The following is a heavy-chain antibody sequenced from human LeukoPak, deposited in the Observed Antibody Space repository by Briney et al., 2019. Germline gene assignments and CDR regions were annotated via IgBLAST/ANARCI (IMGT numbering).Heavy chain of an antibody. CDR3: ARDQEGFDY. CDR1: GYTFTGYY. CDR2: IYPRDGST. J-gene: IGHJ4*02. Sequence: GASVKVSCKASGYTFTGYYMHWVRQAPGQGLEWMGMIYPRDGSTSYAQRFQDRVTVTRDTSTSTVHMELSGLRSEDTAVYYCARDQEGFDYWGQGTQVTVSS. V-gene: IGHV1-46*01.